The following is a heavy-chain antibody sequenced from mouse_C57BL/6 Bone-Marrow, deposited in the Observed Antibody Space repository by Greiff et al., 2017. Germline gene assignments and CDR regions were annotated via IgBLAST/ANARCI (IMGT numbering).Heavy chain of an antibody. V-gene: IGHV2-9-1*01. CDR2: IWTGGGT. CDR1: GFSLTSYA. Sequence: VKLMESGPGLVAPSQSLSITCTVSGFSLTSYAISWVRQPPGKGLEWLGVIWTGGGTNYNTALKSRLSISKDNSKSQVFLKMNRLQTDDTARYCCASSTTSRYFDVWGTGTTVTVSS. D-gene: IGHD1-1*01. CDR3: ASSTTSRYFDV. J-gene: IGHJ1*03.